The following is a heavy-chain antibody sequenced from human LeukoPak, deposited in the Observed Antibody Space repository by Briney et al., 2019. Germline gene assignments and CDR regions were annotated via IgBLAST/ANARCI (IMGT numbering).Heavy chain of an antibody. J-gene: IGHJ5*02. V-gene: IGHV4-30-4*08. Sequence: SETLSLTCTVSGGSISSYYWSWIRQPPGKGLEWIGYIYYSGSTYYNPSLKSRVTISVDTSKNQFSLKLSSVTAADTAVYYCARGRVTTLWFDPWGQGTLVTVSS. CDR3: ARGRVTTLWFDP. CDR2: IYYSGST. CDR1: GGSISSYY. D-gene: IGHD4-17*01.